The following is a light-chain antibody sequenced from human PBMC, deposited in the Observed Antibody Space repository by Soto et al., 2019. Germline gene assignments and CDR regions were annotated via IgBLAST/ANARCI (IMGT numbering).Light chain of an antibody. V-gene: IGKV3-15*01. CDR2: GAA. J-gene: IGKJ4*01. CDR3: QQYNNWPPVN. CDR1: QRGSSN. Sequence: EIVMTKAPATLSVSREERATLSCSVSQRGSSNLAWYQQKPGQAPRLLIYGAATRSTGSPARFSGSGSGTEFTLTINSLQSEDFAVYYCQQYNNWPPVNFGGGNKVEIK.